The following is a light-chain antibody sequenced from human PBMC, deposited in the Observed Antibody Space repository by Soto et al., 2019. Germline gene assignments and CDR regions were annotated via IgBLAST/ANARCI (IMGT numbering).Light chain of an antibody. V-gene: IGLV2-14*01. Sequence: QSALTQPASVSGSPGQSITISCTGTSNDVGGYNYVSWYQQHPGKAPKLVIYEVSHRPSGISDRFSGSKSGNTASLTISGLQVEDEAEYYCSSYTTSSTYVFGPGTKVTVL. CDR3: SSYTTSSTYV. CDR2: EVS. CDR1: SNDVGGYNY. J-gene: IGLJ1*01.